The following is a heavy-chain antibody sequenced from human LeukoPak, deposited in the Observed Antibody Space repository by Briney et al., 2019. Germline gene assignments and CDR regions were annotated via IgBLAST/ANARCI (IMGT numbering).Heavy chain of an antibody. CDR1: GGTFSSYA. CDR3: ARSHNQIWVPAATGYFDY. Sequence: ASVKVSCKASGGTFSSYAISWVRQAPGQGLEWMGGIIPIFGTANYAQKFQGRVTITAGESTSTAYMELSSLRSEDTAVYYCARSHNQIWVPAATGYFDYWGQGTLVTVSS. J-gene: IGHJ4*02. D-gene: IGHD2-2*01. CDR2: IIPIFGTA. V-gene: IGHV1-69*13.